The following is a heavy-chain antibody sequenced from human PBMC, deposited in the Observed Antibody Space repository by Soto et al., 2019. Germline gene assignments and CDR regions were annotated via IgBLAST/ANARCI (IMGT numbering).Heavy chain of an antibody. Sequence: SETLSLTCSVSGYSIRSGYYWGWVRQAPGKGLEWLGSVYHNGIMFHNPSFQSRVTISVDTSKNQFSLNLRSVTAADTAVYYCADLWFGELDFNYWGHGILVTVSS. CDR2: VYHNGIM. V-gene: IGHV4-38-2*02. D-gene: IGHD3-10*01. CDR3: ADLWFGELDFNY. CDR1: GYSIRSGYY. J-gene: IGHJ4*01.